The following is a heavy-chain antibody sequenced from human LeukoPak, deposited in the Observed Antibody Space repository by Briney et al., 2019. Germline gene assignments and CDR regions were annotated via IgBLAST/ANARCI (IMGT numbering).Heavy chain of an antibody. Sequence: SYTLSLTCTVSGVSISSYYWSWVRQHPGKGLELIGYLYYSSSTNYTPSHNSRVTISVDTSKHQFSLKLSSVTAADTAVYYCARHYGDDDHSFDYWGQGNLVTVSS. D-gene: IGHD4-17*01. V-gene: IGHV4-59*08. CDR3: ARHYGDDDHSFDY. CDR1: GVSISSYY. J-gene: IGHJ4*02. CDR2: LYYSSST.